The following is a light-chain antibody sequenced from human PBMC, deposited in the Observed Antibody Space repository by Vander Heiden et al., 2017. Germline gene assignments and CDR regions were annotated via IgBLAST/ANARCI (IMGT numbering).Light chain of an antibody. CDR3: SSYASRSSSWV. CDR2: DVA. CDR1: SSYFGGSEY. Sequence: QSALTQPASVSGSPGQTITISCSGTSSYFGGSEYVSWYQQHPGKAPKLIIYDVANRPSGVSNRFSGSYSGNTASLTISGLQAEDEAHYYCSSYASRSSSWVFGGGTKLTVL. J-gene: IGLJ3*02. V-gene: IGLV2-14*03.